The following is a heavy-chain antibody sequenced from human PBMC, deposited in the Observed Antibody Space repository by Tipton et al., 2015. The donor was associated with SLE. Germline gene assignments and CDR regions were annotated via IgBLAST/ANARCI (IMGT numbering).Heavy chain of an antibody. CDR1: GGSISSYY. D-gene: IGHD3-10*01. CDR3: ARGDGSGSYYTP. V-gene: IGHV4-59*08. J-gene: IGHJ5*02. CDR2: IYYSGST. Sequence: TLSLTCTVSGGSISSYYWSWIRQPPGKGLEWIGYIYYSGSTNYNPSLKSRVTISVDTSKNQFSLKLSSVTAADTAVYYCARGDGSGSYYTPWGQGTLVTVPS.